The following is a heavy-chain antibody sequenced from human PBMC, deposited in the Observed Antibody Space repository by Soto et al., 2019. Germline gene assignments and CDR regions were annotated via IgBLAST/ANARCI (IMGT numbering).Heavy chain of an antibody. D-gene: IGHD3-22*01. CDR3: ARDSKTYYYDSSGYFDY. Sequence: GGSLRLSCAASGFTFSSYAMSWVRQAPGKGLEWVSRINSDGSSTSYADSVKGRFTISRDNAKNTLYLQMNSLRAEDTAVYYCARDSKTYYYDSSGYFDYWGQGTLVTVSS. V-gene: IGHV3-74*01. CDR2: INSDGSST. J-gene: IGHJ4*02. CDR1: GFTFSSYA.